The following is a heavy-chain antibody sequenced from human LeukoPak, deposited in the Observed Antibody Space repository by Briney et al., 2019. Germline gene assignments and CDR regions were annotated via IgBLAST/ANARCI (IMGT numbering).Heavy chain of an antibody. J-gene: IGHJ4*02. D-gene: IGHD4-17*01. Sequence: GGSLRLSCAASGFNFNDYAMTWVRQAPGKGLEWIAYISSRTSSISYAESVTGRFTISRDNAKNSLYLQMNSLRAEDTAVYYCARADTTGGYYFDYWGQGTLVTVSS. CDR1: GFNFNDYA. CDR2: ISSRTSSI. V-gene: IGHV3-48*04. CDR3: ARADTTGGYYFDY.